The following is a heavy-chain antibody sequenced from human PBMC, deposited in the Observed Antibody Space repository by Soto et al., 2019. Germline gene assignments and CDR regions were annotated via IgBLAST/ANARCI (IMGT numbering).Heavy chain of an antibody. V-gene: IGHV4-34*01. D-gene: IGHD3-10*01. CDR2: INDSGSS. CDR1: GGSFSGYY. Sequence: QVQLQQWGAGLLKPSETLSLTSAVYGGSFSGYYWSWIRQPPGKGLEWIGEINDSGSSNYNPSLKSRVTISVDTPKNQFSLKLSSVTAADTAMYYCARGLLLWFAELSRRGGYYYYIDVWGKGTMVTVSS. J-gene: IGHJ6*03. CDR3: ARGLLLWFAELSRRGGYYYYIDV.